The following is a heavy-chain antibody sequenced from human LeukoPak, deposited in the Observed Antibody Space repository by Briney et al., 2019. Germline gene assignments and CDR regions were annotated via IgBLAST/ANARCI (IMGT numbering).Heavy chain of an antibody. J-gene: IGHJ6*02. CDR2: IYYSGST. CDR3: ARVPVDTAMVINYGMDV. CDR1: GGSISSYY. D-gene: IGHD5-18*01. V-gene: IGHV4-59*01. Sequence: SETLSLTCTVPGGSISSYYWSWIRQPPGKGLEWIGYIYYSGSTNYNPSLKSRVTISVDTSKNQFSLKLSSVTAADTAVYYCARVPVDTAMVINYGMDVWGQGTTVTVSS.